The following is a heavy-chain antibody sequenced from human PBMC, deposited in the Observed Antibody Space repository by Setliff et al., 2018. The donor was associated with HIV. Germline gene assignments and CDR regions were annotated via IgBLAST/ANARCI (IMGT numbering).Heavy chain of an antibody. CDR3: ARTWLHYGADIPRFDP. CDR1: GGSITTSTFY. D-gene: IGHD4-17*01. Sequence: SETLSLTCTVSGGSITTSTFYWGWIRQPPGKGLEWIGDIYYSGSTHYNPSLKSRVTISVDTSKNQFSLSLTSVTAADTAIYYCARTWLHYGADIPRFDPWGQGVLVTVSS. CDR2: IYYSGST. J-gene: IGHJ5*02. V-gene: IGHV4-39*07.